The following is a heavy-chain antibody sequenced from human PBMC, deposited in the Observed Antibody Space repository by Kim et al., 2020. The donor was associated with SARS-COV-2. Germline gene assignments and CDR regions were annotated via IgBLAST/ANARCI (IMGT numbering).Heavy chain of an antibody. Sequence: GGSLRLSCVGSGFTFSNYALHWVRQTPGKGLQWLTLISYDASNKFCADSVEGRFTVSRDNSKNTLYLQMDSLTAEDTGLYYCARDPSLDPASTNGARNFIGPWGQGPLVIVSS. J-gene: IGHJ5*02. CDR3: ARDPSLDPASTNGARNFIGP. V-gene: IGHV3-30*04. D-gene: IGHD3-10*01. CDR1: GFTFSNYA. CDR2: ISYDASNK.